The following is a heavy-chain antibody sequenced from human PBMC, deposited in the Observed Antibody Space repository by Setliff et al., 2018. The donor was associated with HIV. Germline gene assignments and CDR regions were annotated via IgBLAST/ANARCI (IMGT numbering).Heavy chain of an antibody. D-gene: IGHD2-21*01. Sequence: PGESLKISCKGPGYSFTSYWIGWVRQMPGKGLEWMGIIYPGDSDTRYSPSFQGQVTISADKSISTAYLQWSSLKASDTAMYYCARSTLGARGYAIPTPLEFDPWGQGTLVTVSS. V-gene: IGHV5-51*01. CDR3: ARSTLGARGYAIPTPLEFDP. CDR1: GYSFTSYW. J-gene: IGHJ5*02. CDR2: IYPGDSDT.